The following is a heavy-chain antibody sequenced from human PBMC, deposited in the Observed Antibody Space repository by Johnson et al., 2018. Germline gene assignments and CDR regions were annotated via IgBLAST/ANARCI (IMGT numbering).Heavy chain of an antibody. CDR3: ARVKLWSSPRYMDV. D-gene: IGHD5-18*01. CDR2: IKQDGSEK. V-gene: IGHV3-7*01. CDR1: GFTFSSYW. J-gene: IGHJ6*03. Sequence: EVQLLETGGGLVQPGGSLRLSCAASGFTFSSYWMSWVRQAPGKGLEWVANIKQDGSEKYYVDSVKGRFTISRANAKNSLYLQMNSLRAEETAVYYWARVKLWSSPRYMDVWGKGTTVTVSS.